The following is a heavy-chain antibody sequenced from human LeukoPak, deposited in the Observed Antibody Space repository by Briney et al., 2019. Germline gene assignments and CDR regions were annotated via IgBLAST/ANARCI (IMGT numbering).Heavy chain of an antibody. J-gene: IGHJ4*02. CDR2: INTDTGNP. V-gene: IGHV7-4-1*02. Sequence: ASVKVSCKASGYTFTTNSLNWVRQAPGQGLEWIGWINTDTGNPTYAQGFTGRFVFALDTSVTTAYLQISSLKAEDTAVYYCGRTPSRTGSAIDNWGQGTLVTVSS. D-gene: IGHD6-19*01. CDR1: GYTFTTNS. CDR3: GRTPSRTGSAIDN.